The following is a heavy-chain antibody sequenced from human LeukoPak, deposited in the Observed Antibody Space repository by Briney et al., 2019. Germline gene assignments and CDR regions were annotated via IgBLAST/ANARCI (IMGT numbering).Heavy chain of an antibody. J-gene: IGHJ4*02. CDR2: IKQDGSVE. CDR1: GFTFTNYL. D-gene: IGHD3-10*01. CDR3: ARNYYYRFDY. V-gene: IGHV3-7*01. Sequence: GGSLRLSCAASGFTFTNYLMTWVRQAPGKGLEWVANIKQDGSVENYVDSLRGRFTISRDNAKDSLYLQMNSLRAEDTAVYFCARNYYYRFDYWGQGTLVAVSS.